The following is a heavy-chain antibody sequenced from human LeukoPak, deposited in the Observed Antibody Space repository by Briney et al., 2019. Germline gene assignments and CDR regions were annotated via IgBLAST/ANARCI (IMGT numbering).Heavy chain of an antibody. CDR3: ARVGIETGNWFDP. Sequence: ASVKVSCKASGYTFTSYYMHWVRQAPGQGLEWMGIINPSGGSTSYAQRFQGRVTMTRDTSTSTVYMEPSSLRSEDTAVYYCARVGIETGNWFDPWGQGTLVTVSS. V-gene: IGHV1-46*01. J-gene: IGHJ5*02. CDR1: GYTFTSYY. CDR2: INPSGGST. D-gene: IGHD1-20*01.